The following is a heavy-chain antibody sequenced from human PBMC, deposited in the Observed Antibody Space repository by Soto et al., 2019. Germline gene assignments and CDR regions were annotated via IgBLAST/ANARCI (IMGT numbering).Heavy chain of an antibody. Sequence: SETLSLTCTVSGGSISSSSCYWGWIRQPPGKGLEWIGSIYYSGSTYYNPSLKSRVTISVDTSKNQFSLKLSSVTAADTAVYYCARHAGDYIWGSYRTHPYYYHYYMDVWGKGTTITVSS. CDR3: ARHAGDYIWGSYRTHPYYYHYYMDV. CDR1: GGSISSSSCY. V-gene: IGHV4-39*01. CDR2: IYYSGST. J-gene: IGHJ6*03. D-gene: IGHD3-16*02.